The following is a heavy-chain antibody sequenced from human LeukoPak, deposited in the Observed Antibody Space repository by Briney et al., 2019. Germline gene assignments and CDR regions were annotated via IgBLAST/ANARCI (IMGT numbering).Heavy chain of an antibody. CDR2: VCYSGST. D-gene: IGHD3-22*01. CDR3: ARSFDSRGYYYYGMDV. V-gene: IGHV4-59*01. CDR1: GGSISGYY. J-gene: IGHJ6*02. Sequence: SETLSLTCTVSGGSISGYYGGWIRQPPGKGLEWIGYVCYSGSTGYNPSLKSRVTISVDTSKNQFSLYLSSVTAADTAVYYCARSFDSRGYYYYGMDVWGQGTTVTVSS.